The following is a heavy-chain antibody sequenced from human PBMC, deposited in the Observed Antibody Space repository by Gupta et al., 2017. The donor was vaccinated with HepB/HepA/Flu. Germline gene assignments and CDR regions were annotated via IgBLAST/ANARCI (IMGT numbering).Heavy chain of an antibody. CDR2: IYSNDEK. CDR1: GFSLSNSGMG. J-gene: IGHJ4*02. Sequence: QVTLKESGPVLVKPTETFTLTCAVSGFSLSNSGMGVSWFRQPPGKALEWLAHIYSNDEKSYSTSRKSRLTISKDTSKSQVVLTMTNMDHVDTATYYCARYESSGYYYGYWDQGTLVTVSS. CDR3: ARYESSGYYYGY. V-gene: IGHV2-26*01. D-gene: IGHD3-22*01.